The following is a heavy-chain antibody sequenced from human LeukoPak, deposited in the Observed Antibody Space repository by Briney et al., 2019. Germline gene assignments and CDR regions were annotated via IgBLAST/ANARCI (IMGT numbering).Heavy chain of an antibody. CDR2: IYYSGST. Sequence: SETLSLTCTVSGGSIGSTTYYWAWIRQPPGKGLEWIGSIYYSGSTYYNPSLKSRVTISVDTSKNQFSLKLSSVTAADTAVYYCARASGSNRFDYWGQGTLVTVSS. CDR3: ARASGSNRFDY. D-gene: IGHD1-26*01. J-gene: IGHJ4*02. CDR1: GGSIGSTTYY. V-gene: IGHV4-39*07.